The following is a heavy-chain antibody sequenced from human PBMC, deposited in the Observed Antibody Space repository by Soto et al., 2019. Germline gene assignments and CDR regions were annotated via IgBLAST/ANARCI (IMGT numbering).Heavy chain of an antibody. CDR2: IYYSGST. D-gene: IGHD6-6*01. J-gene: IGHJ4*02. V-gene: IGHV4-39*01. CDR1: GGSISSSSYY. CDR3: ARHGVAARDYFDY. Sequence: SETLSLTCTVSGGSISSSSYYWGWIRQPPGKGLEWIGSIYYSGSTYYNPSLKSRVTISVDTSKNQFSLKLSSVTAADTAVYYCARHGVAARDYFDYWGQGTLVTVSS.